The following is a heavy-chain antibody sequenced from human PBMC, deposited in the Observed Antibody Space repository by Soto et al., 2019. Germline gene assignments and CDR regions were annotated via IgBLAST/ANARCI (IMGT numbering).Heavy chain of an antibody. CDR2: IYWDDDK. CDR1: GFSLSTSGVG. V-gene: IGHV2-5*02. Sequence: QITLKESGPTLVKPTQTLTLTCTFSGFSLSTSGVGVGWIRQPPGKALEWLALIYWDDDKRYSPSLKSRLTTXKXTXXNQVVLTMTNMDPVDTATYYCANTGVDTAMVQFDYWGQGTLVNVSS. CDR3: ANTGVDTAMVQFDY. J-gene: IGHJ4*02. D-gene: IGHD5-18*01.